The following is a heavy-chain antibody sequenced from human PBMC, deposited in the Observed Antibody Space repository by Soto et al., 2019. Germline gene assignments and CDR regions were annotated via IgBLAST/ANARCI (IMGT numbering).Heavy chain of an antibody. V-gene: IGHV3-30*18. J-gene: IGHJ4*02. D-gene: IGHD6-13*01. CDR3: AKVKLYSSSRPPFDY. CDR1: GFTFSSYG. Sequence: HPGGSLRLSCAASGFTFSSYGMHWVRQAPGKGLEWVAVISYDGSNKYYADSVKGRFTISRDNSKNTLYLQMNSLRAEDTAVYYCAKVKLYSSSRPPFDYWGQGTLVTVSS. CDR2: ISYDGSNK.